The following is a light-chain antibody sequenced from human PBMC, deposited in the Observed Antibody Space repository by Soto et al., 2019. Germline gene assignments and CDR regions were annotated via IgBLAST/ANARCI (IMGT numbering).Light chain of an antibody. CDR2: AAS. CDR1: QTISTY. V-gene: IGKV1-39*01. Sequence: DIQMTQSPSSLSASVGDRVTITCRASQTISTYLNWYQQKPGKAPKLLIYAASTLQSGVPSRFSGSGSGTDFTLTINSLQPEDFATDYSQQSHGIPYTFGQGTKLEIK. J-gene: IGKJ2*01. CDR3: QQSHGIPYT.